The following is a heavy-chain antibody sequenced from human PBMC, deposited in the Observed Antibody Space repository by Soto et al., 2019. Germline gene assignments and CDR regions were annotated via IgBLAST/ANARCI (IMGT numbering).Heavy chain of an antibody. V-gene: IGHV4-31*03. Sequence: QVQLQESGPGLVKPSQTLSLTCTVSGGSISSAGYFWSWIRQHPGKGLEGIGYIYYSGSTYYSPSLKSRVTISVDTSKNQFSLNLSSVTAADTALYYCARIAASDSSGSTLYYFDYWGQGTLVTVSS. CDR3: ARIAASDSSGSTLYYFDY. CDR1: GGSISSAGYF. D-gene: IGHD3-22*01. CDR2: IYYSGST. J-gene: IGHJ4*02.